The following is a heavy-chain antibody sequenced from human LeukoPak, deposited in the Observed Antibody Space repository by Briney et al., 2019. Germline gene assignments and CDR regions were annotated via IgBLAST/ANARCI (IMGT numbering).Heavy chain of an antibody. D-gene: IGHD1-26*01. CDR1: GYTFTGYY. Sequence: GASVKVSCKSSGYTFTGYYMHWVRQAPGQGLKWMGWIIPKSGGRNYGQKFQGRVAMTRATSISTAYMEVSRLRSDDTAMHYCAREGSGSYYLWFDPWGQGTLVTVSS. CDR3: AREGSGSYYLWFDP. CDR2: IIPKSGGR. J-gene: IGHJ5*02. V-gene: IGHV1-2*02.